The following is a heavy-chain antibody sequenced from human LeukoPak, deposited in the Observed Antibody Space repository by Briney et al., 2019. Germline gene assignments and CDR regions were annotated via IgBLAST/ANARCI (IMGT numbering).Heavy chain of an antibody. CDR3: ARDLFFLRRGTVVEGVTAAFDY. D-gene: IGHD2-15*01. J-gene: IGHJ4*02. CDR2: VSAYNGNT. Sequence: GASVKVSCKASGHTFTSYGISWVRQAPGQGLEWMGWVSAYNGNTNYAQKLQGRVTMTRDTSTSTVYMELSSLRSEDTAVYYCARDLFFLRRGTVVEGVTAAFDYWGQGTLVTVSS. CDR1: GHTFTSYG. V-gene: IGHV1-18*01.